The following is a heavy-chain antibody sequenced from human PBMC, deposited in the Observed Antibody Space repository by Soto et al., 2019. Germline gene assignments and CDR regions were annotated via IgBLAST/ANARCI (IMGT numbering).Heavy chain of an antibody. V-gene: IGHV3-33*01. D-gene: IGHD6-13*01. Sequence: GGSLRLSCAASGFTFSSYGMHWVRQAPGKGLEWVAVIWYDGSNKYYADSVKGRFTISRDNSKNTLYLQMNSPRAEDTAVYYCARDSIAAAQPLDYWGQGTLVTVSS. CDR1: GFTFSSYG. CDR3: ARDSIAAAQPLDY. CDR2: IWYDGSNK. J-gene: IGHJ4*02.